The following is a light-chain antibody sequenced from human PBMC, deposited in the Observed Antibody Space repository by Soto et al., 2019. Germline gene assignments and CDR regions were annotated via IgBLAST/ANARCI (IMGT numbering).Light chain of an antibody. CDR2: DAS. Sequence: DLQMTQSPSTMSASVGERVTITCRASQSVSSWLAWYQQKPGKAPKLLIYDASNLESGVPSRFSGSGSGTDFTLTISSLQPEDFATYYCQQLESYPSTFGGGTKVDIK. J-gene: IGKJ4*01. V-gene: IGKV1-5*01. CDR1: QSVSSW. CDR3: QQLESYPST.